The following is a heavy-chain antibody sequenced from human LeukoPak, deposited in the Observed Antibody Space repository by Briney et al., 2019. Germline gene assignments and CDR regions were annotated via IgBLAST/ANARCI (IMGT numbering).Heavy chain of an antibody. J-gene: IGHJ6*02. Sequence: GGSLRLSCEASGFTFSSYAMSWVRQAPGRGLDWVSGLSGSGASTYYADSVRGRFTISRDNSKNTLYLQMNSLRTEDTAVYYCARGLPNYYGMDVWGQGTTVTVSS. CDR3: ARGLPNYYGMDV. CDR1: GFTFSSYA. V-gene: IGHV3-23*01. CDR2: LSGSGAST.